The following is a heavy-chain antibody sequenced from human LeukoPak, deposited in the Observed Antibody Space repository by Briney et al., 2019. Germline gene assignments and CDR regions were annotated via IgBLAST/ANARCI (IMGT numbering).Heavy chain of an antibody. CDR2: ISWNSGSI. D-gene: IGHD5-12*01. J-gene: IGHJ4*02. CDR1: GFTFDDYA. CDR3: ARRGYSGYVPFDY. Sequence: GGSLRLSCAASGFTFDDYAMYWVRQAPGKGLEWVSGISWNSGSIGYADSVKGRFTISRDNAKNSLYLQMNSLRAEDTASYYCARRGYSGYVPFDYWGQGTLVTVSS. V-gene: IGHV3-9*01.